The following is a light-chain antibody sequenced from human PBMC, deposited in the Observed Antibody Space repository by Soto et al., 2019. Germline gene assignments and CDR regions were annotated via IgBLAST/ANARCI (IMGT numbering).Light chain of an antibody. CDR3: QQYGSTPLT. CDR1: PSVSSSY. Sequence: LNKSPGTLSLSTGEIDTLTCQASPSVSSSYLAWYQQKPGQAPRFLIYDASSRATGIPERFSGSGCGTDFTLTISRLQPEDFAPYYCQQYGSTPLTFGGGTKVDIK. V-gene: IGKV3-20*01. CDR2: DAS. J-gene: IGKJ4*01.